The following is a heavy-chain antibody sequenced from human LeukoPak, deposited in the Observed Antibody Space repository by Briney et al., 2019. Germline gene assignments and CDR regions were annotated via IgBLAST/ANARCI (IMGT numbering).Heavy chain of an antibody. CDR3: ARDVGYDSSGYFY. CDR2: ISSSGSTI. V-gene: IGHV3-48*04. D-gene: IGHD3-22*01. Sequence: GGSLRLSCAASGFTFSSYSMNWVRQAPGKGLEWVSYISSSGSTIYYADSVKGRFTISRDNAKNSLYLQMNSLRAEDTAVYYCARDVGYDSSGYFYWGQGTLVTVSS. CDR1: GFTFSSYS. J-gene: IGHJ4*02.